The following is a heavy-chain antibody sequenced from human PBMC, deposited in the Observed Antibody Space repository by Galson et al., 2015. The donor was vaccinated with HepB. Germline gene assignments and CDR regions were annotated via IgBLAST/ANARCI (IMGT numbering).Heavy chain of an antibody. V-gene: IGHV3-73*01. CDR2: VSSRAHSYST. D-gene: IGHD6-13*01. Sequence: SLRLSCAASGFTLRSYDMHWVRRAPGRGLEWVGHVSSRAHSYSTDYAESVKGRFTISRDDSTNTAYLHLKSLKIEDTAFYYCTAKLDTAASFDDWGQGTLVTVSS. CDR3: TAKLDTAASFDD. J-gene: IGHJ4*02. CDR1: GFTLRSYD.